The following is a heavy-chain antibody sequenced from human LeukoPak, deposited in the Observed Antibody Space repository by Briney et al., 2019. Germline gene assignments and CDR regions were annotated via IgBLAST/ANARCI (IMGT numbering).Heavy chain of an antibody. V-gene: IGHV4-30-4*01. CDR1: GGSISSGDYY. CDR2: IYYSGST. Sequence: PSQTLSLTCTVSGGSISSGDYYWSWIRQPPGKGLEWIGYIYYSGSTYYNPSLKSRVTISVDTPKNQFSLKLSSVTAADTAVYYCASIAAAGYYFDYWGQGTLVTVSS. D-gene: IGHD6-13*01. J-gene: IGHJ4*02. CDR3: ASIAAAGYYFDY.